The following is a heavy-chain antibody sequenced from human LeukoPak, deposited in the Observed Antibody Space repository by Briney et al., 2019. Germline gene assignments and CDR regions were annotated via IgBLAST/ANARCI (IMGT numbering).Heavy chain of an antibody. D-gene: IGHD3-10*02. J-gene: IGHJ5*02. CDR2: TYYMSKWYN. CDR1: GDSVSSNSAA. V-gene: IGHV6-1*01. Sequence: SQTLSLTCAISGDSVSSNSAAWNWIRQSPSRGLEWLGRTYYMSKWYNDYAVSVKSRITINPDTSKNQFSLQLNSVTPEDTAVYYCARGQMLFARRPYNWFDPWGQGTLVTVSS. CDR3: ARGQMLFARRPYNWFDP.